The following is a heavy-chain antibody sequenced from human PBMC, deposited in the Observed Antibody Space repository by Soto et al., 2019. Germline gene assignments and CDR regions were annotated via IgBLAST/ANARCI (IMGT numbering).Heavy chain of an antibody. J-gene: IGHJ6*02. D-gene: IGHD3-16*01. CDR3: ARGRWGDYYYTGMDV. Sequence: SETLSLTCTVTGGSIRSVGCYWSWIRQHPGKGLEWIGYIYYSGSTYYNPSLKSRVTISVATSKNQFSLKLSSVTAADTAVYYCARGRWGDYYYTGMDVWGQGTTVTVSS. CDR1: GGSIRSVGCY. CDR2: IYYSGST. V-gene: IGHV4-31*03.